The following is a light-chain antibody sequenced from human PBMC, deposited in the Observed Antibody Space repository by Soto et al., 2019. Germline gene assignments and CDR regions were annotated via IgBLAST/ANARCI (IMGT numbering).Light chain of an antibody. J-gene: IGKJ3*01. CDR2: AAS. V-gene: IGKV3-11*01. CDR1: QSVSNN. Sequence: EIVLAQSPATLSLSPGEKATLSCRASQSVSNNLAWYQQKPGQAPRLLIYAASKRATGIPARFSGSGSGTVFALTISSLAPEAFAVYYCQQRNNWSLISTFGPGTKVDI. CDR3: QQRNNWSLIST.